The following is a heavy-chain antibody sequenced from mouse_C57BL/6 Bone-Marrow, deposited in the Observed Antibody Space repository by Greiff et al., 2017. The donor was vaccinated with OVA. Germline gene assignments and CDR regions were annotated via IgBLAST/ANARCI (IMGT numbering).Heavy chain of an antibody. Sequence: VQLQQSGAELARPGASVKLSCKASGYTFTSYGISWVKQRTGQGLGWIGEIYPRSGNTYYNEKFKGKATLTADKSSSTAYMELRSLTSEDSAVYFCARLGDYDRYYAMDYWGQGTSVTVSS. D-gene: IGHD2-4*01. V-gene: IGHV1-81*01. CDR1: GYTFTSYG. J-gene: IGHJ4*01. CDR2: IYPRSGNT. CDR3: ARLGDYDRYYAMDY.